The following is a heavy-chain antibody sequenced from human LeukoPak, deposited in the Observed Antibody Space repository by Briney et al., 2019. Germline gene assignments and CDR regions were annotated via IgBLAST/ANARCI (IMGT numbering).Heavy chain of an antibody. CDR2: IYSGGST. CDR1: GFTVSSNY. CDR3: AKGGQLRGNYFDY. J-gene: IGHJ4*02. D-gene: IGHD2-2*01. V-gene: IGHV3-53*01. Sequence: GGSLRLSCAASGFTVSSNYMSWVRQAPGKGLEWVSVIYSGGSTYYADSVKGRFTISRDNSKNTLYLQMNSLRAEDTAVYYCAKGGQLRGNYFDYWGQGTLVTVSS.